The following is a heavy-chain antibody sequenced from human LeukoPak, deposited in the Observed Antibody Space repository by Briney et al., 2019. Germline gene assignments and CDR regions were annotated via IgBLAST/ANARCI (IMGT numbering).Heavy chain of an antibody. V-gene: IGHV4-38-2*01. Sequence: KPSETLSLTCAVSGYSISSVYYGGWIRQPPGKGLEWIGSIYRTGSTFYNPSLKSRVTISIDTYKNQLSLRLSSVTAADTAVYYCARVIYRSSWYGYWFDPWGQGTMVTVSS. CDR1: GYSISSVYY. D-gene: IGHD6-13*01. J-gene: IGHJ5*02. CDR2: IYRTGST. CDR3: ARVIYRSSWYGYWFDP.